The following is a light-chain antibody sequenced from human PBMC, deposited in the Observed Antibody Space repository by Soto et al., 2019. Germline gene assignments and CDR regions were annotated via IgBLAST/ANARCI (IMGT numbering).Light chain of an antibody. CDR1: QSISSY. V-gene: IGKV1-9*01. Sequence: DIQMTQSPYSLSASVGDRVTITCRASQSISSYLNWYQQKPGRAPKLLIYAASTLQSGVPSRFSGSGSGTEFTLTITSLQPEDFATYYCQQLNSFPITFGQGTRLEIK. CDR2: AAS. CDR3: QQLNSFPIT. J-gene: IGKJ5*01.